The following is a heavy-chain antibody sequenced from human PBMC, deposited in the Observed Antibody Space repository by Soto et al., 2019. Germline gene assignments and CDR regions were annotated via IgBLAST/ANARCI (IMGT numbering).Heavy chain of an antibody. V-gene: IGHV3-23*01. CDR3: GKERSEGVGTCFEF. Sequence: GGSLRLSCEASGFTFSNYAMSWVRQAPGKGLEWVSGISGSGRDTYYADSVKGRLTISRDNAKSTLFLQMNSLRAEDAASYYCGKERSEGVGTCFEFWGHGSLVTASS. CDR1: GFTFSNYA. D-gene: IGHD3-10*01. CDR2: ISGSGRDT. J-gene: IGHJ4*01.